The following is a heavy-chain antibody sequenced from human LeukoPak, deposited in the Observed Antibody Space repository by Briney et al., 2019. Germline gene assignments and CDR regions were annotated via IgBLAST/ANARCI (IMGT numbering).Heavy chain of an antibody. V-gene: IGHV3-23*01. J-gene: IGHJ3*02. CDR1: GFTFSSYA. D-gene: IGHD5-18*01. CDR3: AIRERGYSWYDAFDI. CDR2: ISGSGGST. Sequence: AGGSLRLSCAASGFTFSSYAMSWVRQAPGKGLEWVSAISGSGGSTYYADSVKGRFTISRDNSKNTLYLQMNSLRAEDTAVYYCAIRERGYSWYDAFDIWGQGQWSPSLQ.